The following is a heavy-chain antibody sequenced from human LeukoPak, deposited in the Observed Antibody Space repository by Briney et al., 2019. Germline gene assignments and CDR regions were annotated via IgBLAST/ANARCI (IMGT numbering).Heavy chain of an antibody. J-gene: IGHJ6*03. CDR1: GFTFSSYS. CDR2: ISSSSSYI. V-gene: IGHV3-21*01. Sequence: GGSLRLSCAASGFTFSSYSMNWVRQAPGKGLEWVSSISSSSSYIYYADSVKGRFTISRDNAKNSLYLQMNSLRAEDTAVYYCARAPGLYYYYMDVWGKGTTVTVSS. CDR3: ARAPGLYYYYMDV.